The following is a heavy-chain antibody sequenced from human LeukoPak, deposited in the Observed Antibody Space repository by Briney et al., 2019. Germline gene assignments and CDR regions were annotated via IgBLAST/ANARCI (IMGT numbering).Heavy chain of an antibody. J-gene: IGHJ4*02. CDR1: ADAISRYY. D-gene: IGHD6-19*01. Sequence: KSAGSQALACTLYADAISRYYGSWIRRSPGKGIEWIGYIYYSGSTNYNPSLKSRVTISVDTSKNQFSLKLSSVTAADTAVYYCARGGYSGYSSGWYSKGVDYWGQGTLVTVSS. V-gene: IGHV4-59*01. CDR2: IYYSGST. CDR3: ARGGYSGYSSGWYSKGVDY.